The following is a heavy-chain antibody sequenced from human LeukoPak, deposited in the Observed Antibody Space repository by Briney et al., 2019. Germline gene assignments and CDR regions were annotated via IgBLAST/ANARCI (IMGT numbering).Heavy chain of an antibody. D-gene: IGHD1-26*01. V-gene: IGHV3-23*01. CDR1: GFTFNIYT. J-gene: IGHJ4*02. CDR3: ARDRGSYSYFDY. CDR2: ISNNGDTT. Sequence: GGSLRLSCVASGFTFNIYTMSWVRQAPGKGLEWVSIISNNGDTTYYADSVKGRFTISRDNSKNTLYLQMNSLRAEDTAVYYCARDRGSYSYFDYWGQGTLVTVSS.